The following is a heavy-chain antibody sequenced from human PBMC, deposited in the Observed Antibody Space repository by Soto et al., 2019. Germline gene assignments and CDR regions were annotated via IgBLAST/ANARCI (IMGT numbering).Heavy chain of an antibody. CDR2: MNPNSGNT. D-gene: IGHD3-10*01. CDR3: ARVYGSGSYSFNAAPDAFDY. CDR1: GYTFTSYD. Sequence: GASVKVSCKASGYTFTSYDINWVRQATGQGLEWMGWMNPNSGNTGYAQKFQGRVTMTRNTSISTPYMELSSLRSEDTAVYYCARVYGSGSYSFNAAPDAFDYWGQGTLVTVSS. V-gene: IGHV1-8*01. J-gene: IGHJ4*02.